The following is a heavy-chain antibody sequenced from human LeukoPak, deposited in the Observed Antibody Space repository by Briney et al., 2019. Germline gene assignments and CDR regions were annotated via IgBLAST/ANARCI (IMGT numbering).Heavy chain of an antibody. V-gene: IGHV4-34*01. CDR2: INHSGST. Sequence: KSSETLSLTCAVYGGSFSGYYWSWIRQPPGKGLEWIGEINHSGSTNYNPSLKSRVTISVDTSKNQFSLKLSSVTAADTAVYYCARGRAIGEWSDDPPPFDYWGQGTLVTVSS. J-gene: IGHJ4*02. CDR1: GGSFSGYY. CDR3: ARGRAIGEWSDDPPPFDY. D-gene: IGHD3-3*01.